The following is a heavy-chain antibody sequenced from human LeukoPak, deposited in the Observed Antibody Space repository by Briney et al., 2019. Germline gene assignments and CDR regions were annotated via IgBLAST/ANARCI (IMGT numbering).Heavy chain of an antibody. D-gene: IGHD2-2*01. V-gene: IGHV1-2*06. CDR2: INPNSGGT. CDR1: GYTFTGYY. CDR3: ARDPGYCSSTSCQGWFDP. J-gene: IGHJ5*02. Sequence: VASVKVSCKASGYTFTGYYMHWVRQAPGQGLEWMGRINPNSGGTNYAQKFQGRDTMTRDTSISTAYMELSRLRSDDTAVYYCARDPGYCSSTSCQGWFDPWGQGTLVTVSS.